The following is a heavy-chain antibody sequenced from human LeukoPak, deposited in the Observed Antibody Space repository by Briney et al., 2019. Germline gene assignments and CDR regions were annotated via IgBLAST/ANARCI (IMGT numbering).Heavy chain of an antibody. CDR2: IYYSGST. J-gene: IGHJ6*03. CDR1: GGSISSSSYY. D-gene: IGHD3-10*01. CDR3: ARLNGSGSYYYYYYYMDV. V-gene: IGHV4-39*07. Sequence: ETLSLTCTVSGGSISSSSYYWGWIRQPPGKELEWIGSIYYSGSTYYNPSLKSRVTISVDTSKNQFSLKLSSVTAADTAVYYCARLNGSGSYYYYYYYMDVWGKGTTVTVSS.